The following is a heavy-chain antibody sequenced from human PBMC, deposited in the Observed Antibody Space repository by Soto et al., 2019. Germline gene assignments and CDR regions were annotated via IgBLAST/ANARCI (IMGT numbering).Heavy chain of an antibody. D-gene: IGHD3-9*01. V-gene: IGHV1-46*03. CDR3: ARDGLRYFAWLLPRDYYSYMDV. Sequence: ASVKVSCKASGYTFTSYYMHWVRQAPGQGLEWMGIINPSGGSTSYAQKFQGRVTMTRDTSTSTVYMELSSLRSEDTAVYYCARDGLRYFAWLLPRDYYSYMDVWGKGTTVTVSS. CDR1: GYTFTSYY. J-gene: IGHJ6*03. CDR2: INPSGGST.